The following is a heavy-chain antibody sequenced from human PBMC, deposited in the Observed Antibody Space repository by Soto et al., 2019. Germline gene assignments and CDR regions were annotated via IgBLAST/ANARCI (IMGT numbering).Heavy chain of an antibody. Sequence: PEESLKISCKGSGYSFTSYWINWVRQMPGKGLEWMGIIYPGDSDTRYSPSFQGQVTISADKSIDTAYLQWRSLKASDTAVYYCARHHGSPGSYFGLDVWGQGTTVTVSS. D-gene: IGHD6-13*01. CDR2: IYPGDSDT. J-gene: IGHJ6*02. CDR1: GYSFTSYW. V-gene: IGHV5-51*01. CDR3: ARHHGSPGSYFGLDV.